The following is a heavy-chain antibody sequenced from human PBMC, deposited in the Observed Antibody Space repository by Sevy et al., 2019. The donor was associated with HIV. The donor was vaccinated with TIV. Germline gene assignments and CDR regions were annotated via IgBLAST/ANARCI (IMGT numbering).Heavy chain of an antibody. CDR1: GFSLSTTGVG. CDR3: AHLSFPTRDNIPFDY. D-gene: IGHD1-20*01. Sequence: SGPTLVNPTQTLTLTCTFSGFSLSTTGVGVGWIRQPPGKALEWLALFYWNDDKRYSQSLKSRLTITKDTSKKQVVLTMTNIDPVDTATYVCAHLSFPTRDNIPFDYWGQGTLVTVSS. J-gene: IGHJ4*02. V-gene: IGHV2-5*01. CDR2: FYWNDDK.